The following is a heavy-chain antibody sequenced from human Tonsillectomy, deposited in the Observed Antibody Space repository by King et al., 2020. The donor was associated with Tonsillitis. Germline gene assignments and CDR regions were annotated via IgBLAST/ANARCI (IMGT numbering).Heavy chain of an antibody. CDR3: ARGEHFDFWTGYSAPDY. CDR2: ISGDGSIS. CDR1: GFTFSSYS. V-gene: IGHV3-48*01. J-gene: IGHJ4*02. D-gene: IGHD3/OR15-3a*01. Sequence: VQLVESGGGLVQPGGSLRLSCAVSGFTFSSYSMNWVRQAPGKGLEWISYISGDGSISYFADSVKGRFTISRDTAKNSLYLQMSSLRAEDTAVYFCARGEHFDFWTGYSAPDYWGQGTLVIVSS.